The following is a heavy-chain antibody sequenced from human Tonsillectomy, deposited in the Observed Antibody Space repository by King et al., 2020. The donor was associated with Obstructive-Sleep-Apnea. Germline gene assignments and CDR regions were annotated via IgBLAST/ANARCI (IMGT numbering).Heavy chain of an antibody. D-gene: IGHD3-10*01. CDR2: IYYSGST. CDR1: GASISSYL. J-gene: IGHJ5*02. V-gene: IGHV4-59*01. Sequence: QLQESGPGLVKPSETLSLSCIVSGASISSYLWSWIRQPPGKGPEWIGYIYYSGSTNYNPSLKSRLTISVDTSKNYFSLKLSSVTAADTAVYYCARVNKRFGELSHFDPWGQGTLVTVSS. CDR3: ARVNKRFGELSHFDP.